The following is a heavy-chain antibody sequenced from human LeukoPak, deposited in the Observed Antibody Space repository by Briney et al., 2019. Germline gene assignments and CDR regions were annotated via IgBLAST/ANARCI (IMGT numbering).Heavy chain of an antibody. CDR3: ATTNDGGGYQWGDFFDY. Sequence: SVKVSCKASGGTSNSHAISWVRQAPGQGLEWMGRIISNLGTTNRAQKFQDRVTLTADKSTNTACMELTSLTSDDTAIYYCATTNDGGGYQWGDFFDYWGQGTLVTVSS. D-gene: IGHD3-22*01. CDR2: IISNLGTT. V-gene: IGHV1-69*04. J-gene: IGHJ4*02. CDR1: GGTSNSHA.